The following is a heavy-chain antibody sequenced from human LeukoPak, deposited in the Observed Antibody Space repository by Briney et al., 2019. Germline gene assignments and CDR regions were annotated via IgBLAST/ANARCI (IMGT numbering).Heavy chain of an antibody. V-gene: IGHV4-34*01. J-gene: IGHJ4*02. D-gene: IGHD3-10*01. CDR2: INHSGST. Sequence: SETLSLTCAVYGGSFSGYYWSWIRQPPGKGLEWIGEINHSGSTYYNPSLKSRVTISVDTSKNQFSLKLSSVTAADTAVYYCARDLSMVNFDYWGQGTLVTVSS. CDR3: ARDLSMVNFDY. CDR1: GGSFSGYY.